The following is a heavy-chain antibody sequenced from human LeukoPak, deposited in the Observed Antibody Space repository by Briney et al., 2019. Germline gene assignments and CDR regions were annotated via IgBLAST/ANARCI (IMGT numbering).Heavy chain of an antibody. V-gene: IGHV3-11*04. Sequence: PGGSLRLSCAASGFTFSDYYMSWIRQAPGKGLVWVSYISSSGSTIYYADSVKGRFTISRDNAKNSLYLQMNSLRAEDTAVYYCARAAGRYFDWLLSPDAFDIWGQGTMVTVSS. CDR2: ISSSGSTI. CDR3: ARAAGRYFDWLLSPDAFDI. D-gene: IGHD3-9*01. CDR1: GFTFSDYY. J-gene: IGHJ3*02.